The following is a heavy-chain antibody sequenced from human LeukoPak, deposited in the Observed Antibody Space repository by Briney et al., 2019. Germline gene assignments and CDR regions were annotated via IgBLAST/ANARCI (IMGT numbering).Heavy chain of an antibody. CDR2: IIPIFGTA. J-gene: IGHJ6*02. D-gene: IGHD1-7*01. CDR3: ARSPGLITGTTRRMDV. V-gene: IGHV1-69*13. CDR1: GGSFSSYA. Sequence: GASVKVSCKGSGGSFSSYAFSWVRQAPGQGLEWMGGIIPIFGTANYAQKFQGRVTITADESTSTAYMELSSLRSEDTAVYYCARSPGLITGTTRRMDVWGQGTTVTVSS.